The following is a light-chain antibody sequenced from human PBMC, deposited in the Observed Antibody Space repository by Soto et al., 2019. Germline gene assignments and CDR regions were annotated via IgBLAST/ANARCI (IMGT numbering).Light chain of an antibody. V-gene: IGKV3-15*01. CDR3: QQRNNWAST. CDR1: QSVRSK. J-gene: IGKJ1*01. CDR2: DAS. Sequence: VMTQSPATLSVSPGERATLSCRASQSVRSKLVWYQRQRGQPPRLLIYDASTRATGIPARFSGSGSGTDFPLTISSLEPEDFAVYYCQQRNNWASTFGQGTKVDI.